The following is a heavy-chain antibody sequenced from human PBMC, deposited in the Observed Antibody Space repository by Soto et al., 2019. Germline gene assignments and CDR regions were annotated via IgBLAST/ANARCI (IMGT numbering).Heavy chain of an antibody. CDR1: GFTFSSYW. V-gene: IGHV3-7*03. CDR3: ARDRTTIAASVIHDAFDI. D-gene: IGHD6-13*01. CDR2: IKQDGSEK. J-gene: IGHJ3*02. Sequence: GGSLRLSCAASGFTFSSYWMSWVRQAPGKGLEWVANIKQDGSEKYYLDSVKGRFTISRDNAKNSLYLQMNSLRAEVSAVYYCARDRTTIAASVIHDAFDIWGQGTMVTVSS.